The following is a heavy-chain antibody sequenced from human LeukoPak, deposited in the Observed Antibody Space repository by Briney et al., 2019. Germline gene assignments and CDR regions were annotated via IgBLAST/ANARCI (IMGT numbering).Heavy chain of an antibody. Sequence: GGSLRLSCAASGFSFSVYWMHWVRQAPGKGPVWVSRIKTDGSITDYADSVKGRFTISRDNAKNTLYLQMNSLRAEDTAVYYCARDRATTVWGQGTMVTVSS. D-gene: IGHD1-26*01. J-gene: IGHJ3*01. CDR2: IKTDGSIT. V-gene: IGHV3-74*01. CDR3: ARDRATTV. CDR1: GFSFSVYW.